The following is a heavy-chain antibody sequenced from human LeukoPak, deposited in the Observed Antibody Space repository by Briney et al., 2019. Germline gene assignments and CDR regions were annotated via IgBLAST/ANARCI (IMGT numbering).Heavy chain of an antibody. CDR3: ATGPGYRTGGSCFPRYFRQ. CDR2: VNHTGYT. J-gene: IGHJ1*01. Sequence: SETLSLTCSVYGASFSGNYWTWIRQPPGKGLEWIGDVNHTGYTKYKSSLKGRVTISVDTSESQFSLKLTSVTAADTAVYYCATGPGYRTGGSCFPRYFRQWGQGTLVTVSS. V-gene: IGHV4-34*01. CDR1: GASFSGNY. D-gene: IGHD2-15*01.